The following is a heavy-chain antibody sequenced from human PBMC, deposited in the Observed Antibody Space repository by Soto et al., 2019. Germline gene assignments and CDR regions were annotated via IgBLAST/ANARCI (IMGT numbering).Heavy chain of an antibody. CDR1: GYSFSSYW. D-gene: IGHD3-9*01. J-gene: IGHJ6*02. V-gene: IGHV5-51*01. CDR3: ARNSLTGYYSYYYSMDV. Sequence: GESLKISCKSSGYSFSSYWIAWVRLMPGKGLEWMGSIYPDDSDTKYSPSFQGQVTISADKSISAAYLQWSSLKASDTAIYYCARNSLTGYYSYYYSMDVWGQGTTVTVSS. CDR2: IYPDDSDT.